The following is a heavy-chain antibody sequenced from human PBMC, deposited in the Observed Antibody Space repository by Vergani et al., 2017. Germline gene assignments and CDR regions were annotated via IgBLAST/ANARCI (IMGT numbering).Heavy chain of an antibody. CDR3: ARDGLTYYDFWSGYYTGGPGYYYGMDV. Sequence: QVQLQQWGAGLLKPSETLSLTCAVYGGSFSGYYWSWIRQPPGKGLEWIGEINHSGSTNYNPSLKSRVTISVDTSKNQFSLKLSSVTAADTAVYYCARDGLTYYDFWSGYYTGGPGYYYGMDVWGQGTTVTVSS. V-gene: IGHV4-34*01. CDR2: INHSGST. J-gene: IGHJ6*02. CDR1: GGSFSGYY. D-gene: IGHD3-3*01.